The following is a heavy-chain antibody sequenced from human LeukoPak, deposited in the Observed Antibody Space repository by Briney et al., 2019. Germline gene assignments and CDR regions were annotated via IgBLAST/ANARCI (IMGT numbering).Heavy chain of an antibody. CDR1: GFTVSSNY. J-gene: IGHJ4*02. CDR3: ARDGEIAAAGFDY. Sequence: PGGSLRLSCAASGFTVSSNYMSWVRQAPGKGLEWVSVIYSGGSTYYADSVEGRFAISRDNSKNTLYLQMNSLRAEDTAVYYCARDGEIAAAGFDYWGQGTLVTVSS. D-gene: IGHD6-13*01. V-gene: IGHV3-66*01. CDR2: IYSGGST.